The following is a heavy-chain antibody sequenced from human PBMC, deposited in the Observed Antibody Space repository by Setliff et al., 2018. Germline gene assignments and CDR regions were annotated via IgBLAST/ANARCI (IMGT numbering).Heavy chain of an antibody. J-gene: IGHJ3*02. V-gene: IGHV1-46*01. CDR3: ARDVFPYHYEGAFDI. CDR2: INPSSGRT. CDR1: GYTFTSHY. Sequence: ASVKVSCKASGYTFTSHYMHWVRQAPGLELEWMGTINPSSGRTSYAQKFQGRVTMTRDTSTSTVYMDMSSLRSEDTAVYYCARDVFPYHYEGAFDIWGHGTMVTVSS. D-gene: IGHD3-22*01.